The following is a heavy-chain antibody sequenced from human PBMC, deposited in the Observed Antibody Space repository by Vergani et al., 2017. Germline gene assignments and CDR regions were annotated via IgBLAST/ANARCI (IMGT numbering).Heavy chain of an antibody. CDR2: ISGSGGSK. CDR3: LSGSSWLLGCGDI. CDR1: GFTFSSYA. V-gene: IGHV3-23*01. Sequence: EVQLLESGGGLVQPGGSLRLSCAASGFTFSSYAMSWVRQAPGKGLEWVSAISGSGGSKYYEDSVKGRFTISRDNSKNTLYLQMNSLRAEDTAVYYCLSGSSWLLGCGDIWGQGTMVTVSS. D-gene: IGHD6-13*01. J-gene: IGHJ3*02.